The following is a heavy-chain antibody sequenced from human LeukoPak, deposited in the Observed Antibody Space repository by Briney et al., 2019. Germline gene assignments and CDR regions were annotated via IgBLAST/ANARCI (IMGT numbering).Heavy chain of an antibody. CDR3: AKDRSGNSYGHFDY. Sequence: GSLRLSCAASGFTFSSYAMSWVRQAPGKGLEWVSLISWGGGSTYYADSVKGRFTISRDNSKNSLYLHMNSLRAEDTALYYCAKDRSGNSYGHFDYWGQGTLVTVSS. CDR2: ISWGGGST. J-gene: IGHJ4*02. D-gene: IGHD3-10*01. CDR1: GFTFSSYA. V-gene: IGHV3-43D*04.